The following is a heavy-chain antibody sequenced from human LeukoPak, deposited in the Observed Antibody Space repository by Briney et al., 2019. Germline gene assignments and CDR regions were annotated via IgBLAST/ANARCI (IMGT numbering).Heavy chain of an antibody. CDR2: IYYSGST. V-gene: IGHV4-59*01. J-gene: IGHJ4*02. Sequence: KPSETLSLTCTVSGGFISNYYWSWIRQPPGKGLEWIGYIYYSGSTNYNPSLKSRVTISVDTSKNQFSLKLSSVTAADSAVYYCARGGYSYEARYYFDYWGQGTLVTVSS. CDR3: ARGGYSYEARYYFDY. D-gene: IGHD5-18*01. CDR1: GGFISNYY.